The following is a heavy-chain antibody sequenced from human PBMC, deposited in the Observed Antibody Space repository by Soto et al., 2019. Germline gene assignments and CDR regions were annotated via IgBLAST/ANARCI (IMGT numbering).Heavy chain of an antibody. CDR3: ARYCNNFDCHYFQFVDC. CDR2: VHFSGNT. Sequence: QVQLRESGPGLLKPSDTLSLTCSVSDGYVRNGMYYWSWVRQAPGKGLEWLGNVHFSGNTIYNPSLMGRVTMSVDMPKNEVFLELTCVTAADTATYYCARYCNNFDCHYFQFVDCWGQGTQVTVSS. D-gene: IGHD2-8*01. V-gene: IGHV4-61*01. CDR1: DGYVRNGMYY. J-gene: IGHJ4*02.